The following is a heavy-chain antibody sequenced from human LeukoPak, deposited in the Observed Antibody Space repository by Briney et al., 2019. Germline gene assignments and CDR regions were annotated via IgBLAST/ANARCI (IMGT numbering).Heavy chain of an antibody. CDR2: VKSRSAGETT. CDR3: TLIQGWGSGSYYRDF. Sequence: GGSLRLSCAASGFSISNDWMSWGRQAPGKGLEWVARVKSRSAGETTDYAAPVKGRFTISRDDSKNTLYLKMNSMKTEDTAVYYCTLIQGWGSGSYYRDFWGQGTLVTVSS. V-gene: IGHV3-15*01. J-gene: IGHJ4*02. D-gene: IGHD3-10*01. CDR1: GFSISNDW.